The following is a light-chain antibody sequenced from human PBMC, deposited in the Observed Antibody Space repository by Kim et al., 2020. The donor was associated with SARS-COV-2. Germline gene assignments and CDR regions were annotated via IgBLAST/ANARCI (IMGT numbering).Light chain of an antibody. CDR3: QQYATYPWT. J-gene: IGKJ1*01. CDR2: MAS. Sequence: ASVGDKVTIPCRASQNIHISLAWYQQKPGKAPKLLIYMASSLQSGVPSRFSGYESGTEFTLTISSLQPDDFATYYCQQYATYPWTFGQGTKVDIK. V-gene: IGKV1-5*03. CDR1: QNIHIS.